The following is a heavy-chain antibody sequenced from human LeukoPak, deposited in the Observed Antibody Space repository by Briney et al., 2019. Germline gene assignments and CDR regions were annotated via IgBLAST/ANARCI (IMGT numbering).Heavy chain of an antibody. Sequence: PSETLSLTCIVSGGSIISGDYYWTWIRQPPGKDLEWIGYIYHNGDTYYNPSLRSRVSISVDTSKNQFSLKLTSVTAADTAVYYCARAGVVPAAINRAFDIWGQGSLVTVSS. CDR3: ARAGVVPAAINRAFDI. V-gene: IGHV4-30-4*08. CDR1: GGSIISGDYY. CDR2: IYHNGDT. D-gene: IGHD2-2*02. J-gene: IGHJ3*02.